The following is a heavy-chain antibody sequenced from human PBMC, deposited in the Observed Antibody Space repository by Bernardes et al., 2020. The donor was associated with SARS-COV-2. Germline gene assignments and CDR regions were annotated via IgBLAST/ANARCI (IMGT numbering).Heavy chain of an antibody. V-gene: IGHV3-66*02. CDR1: GFTVSRDH. CDR3: ARHLQSNHDFWSGLPLDPFDI. D-gene: IGHD3-3*01. Sequence: GGSLRLSCVVSGFTVSRDHISWVRQAPGKGLDWVSVIYTGSKTKNADSVKGRFTISRDNSKNTVFLQMNNLRVEDTAVYYCARHLQSNHDFWSGLPLDPFDIWGRGTVVIVSS. J-gene: IGHJ3*02. CDR2: IYTGSKT.